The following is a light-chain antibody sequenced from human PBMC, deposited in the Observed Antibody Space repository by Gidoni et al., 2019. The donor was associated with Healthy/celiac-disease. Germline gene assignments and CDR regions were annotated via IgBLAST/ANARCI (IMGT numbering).Light chain of an antibody. V-gene: IGKV1-33*01. Sequence: IQMTQSPSSLSAYVGDRVAITCQASKDISNYLNWYQQKPGKAPKLLIYDASNLETGVPSRFSGSGSGTDFTFTISSLQPEDIATYYCQQYDSLPLTFGGGTKVEIK. CDR2: DAS. J-gene: IGKJ4*01. CDR3: QQYDSLPLT. CDR1: KDISNY.